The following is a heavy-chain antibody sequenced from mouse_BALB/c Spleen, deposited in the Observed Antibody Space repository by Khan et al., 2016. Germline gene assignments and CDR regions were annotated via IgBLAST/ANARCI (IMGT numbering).Heavy chain of an antibody. Sequence: QIQLVQSGPELKKPGKTVKISCKASGYTFTNYGMNWVKQAPGKGLKWMGWINTYSGESTYADDFKGRFAFSLETSANTAYLQLNNLKNEDTATYCCARYRYYYGSSGYFDVWGAGTTVTVSS. CDR3: ARYRYYYGSSGYFDV. J-gene: IGHJ1*01. V-gene: IGHV9-3-1*01. D-gene: IGHD1-1*01. CDR1: GYTFTNYG. CDR2: INTYSGES.